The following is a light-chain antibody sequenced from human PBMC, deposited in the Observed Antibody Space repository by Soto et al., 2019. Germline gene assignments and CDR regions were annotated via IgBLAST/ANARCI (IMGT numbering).Light chain of an antibody. CDR3: QQYENYWT. Sequence: DIQMTQSPSSLSASVGDRVTITCRTSQSISNALAWYQQKPGTVPKLLIHSASTLQSGVPSRFSGSGSGTEFSLTISNLKPDDCATYYCQQYENYWTFGQGTRLEIK. CDR2: SAS. J-gene: IGKJ5*01. V-gene: IGKV1-27*01. CDR1: QSISNA.